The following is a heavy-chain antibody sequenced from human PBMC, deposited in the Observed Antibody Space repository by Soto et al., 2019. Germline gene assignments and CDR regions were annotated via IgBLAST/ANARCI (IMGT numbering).Heavy chain of an antibody. CDR2: IYTIGIP. CDR1: CISFRNYY. D-gene: IGHD3-16*01. CDR3: ARVGAHRDFDS. J-gene: IGHJ4*02. V-gene: IGHV4-4*07. Sequence: LALLFTVFCISFRNYYRAWVRQPAGKGMEWIGLIYTIGIPNDNPSLKSRVTMSVDTSKKQFSLKLSSVSAADTALYYCARVGAHRDFDSWGQGIPVTVSS.